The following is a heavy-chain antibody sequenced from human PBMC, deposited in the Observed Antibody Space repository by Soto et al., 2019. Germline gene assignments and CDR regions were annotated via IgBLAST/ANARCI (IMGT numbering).Heavy chain of an antibody. CDR3: ARVRYSDNWHGLIDF. D-gene: IGHD4-4*01. Sequence: SETLSLTCTVSGGSISSGAFSCSCIRQARGRGLEWIGYIYHIGSTYYIPSLRSRVAISMDRAKNQFSLHLSSVTAEDTAVYFCARVRYSDNWHGLIDFWGLATLVTVSS. CDR2: IYHIGST. CDR1: GGSISSGAFS. J-gene: IGHJ4*02. V-gene: IGHV4-30-2*01.